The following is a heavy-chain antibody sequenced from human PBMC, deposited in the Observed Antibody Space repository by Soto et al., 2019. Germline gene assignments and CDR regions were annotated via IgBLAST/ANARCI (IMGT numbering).Heavy chain of an antibody. CDR3: ARAPDS. CDR2: MYHSGST. V-gene: IGHV4-39*01. CDR1: GGSISSYY. Sequence: SETLSLTCTVSGGSISSYYWGWIRQPPGQGLEWIGSMYHSGSTYYNPSLKSRVTISVDTSKNQFSLELNSVTAADTAIYYCARAPDSWGQGTLVTVSS. J-gene: IGHJ5*01.